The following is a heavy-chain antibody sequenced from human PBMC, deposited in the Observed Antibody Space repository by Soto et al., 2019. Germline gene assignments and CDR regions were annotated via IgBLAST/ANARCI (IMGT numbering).Heavy chain of an antibody. CDR3: AREFRYSSGWYAYFDY. D-gene: IGHD6-19*01. V-gene: IGHV4-59*01. Sequence: SETLSLTCTVSGGSISSYYWSWIRQPPGKGLEWIGYIYYSGSTNYNPSLKSRVTISVDTSKNQFSLKLSSVTAADTAVYYCAREFRYSSGWYAYFDYWGQGTLVTVSS. J-gene: IGHJ4*02. CDR2: IYYSGST. CDR1: GGSISSYY.